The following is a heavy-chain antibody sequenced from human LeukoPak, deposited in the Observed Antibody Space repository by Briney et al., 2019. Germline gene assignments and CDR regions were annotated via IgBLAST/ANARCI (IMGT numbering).Heavy chain of an antibody. CDR1: GFTFGDYA. V-gene: IGHV3-49*03. CDR2: IRSKAYGGTT. CDR3: TRDTGGRSSSWLDY. D-gene: IGHD6-13*01. J-gene: IGHJ4*02. Sequence: PGGSLRLSCTASGFTFGDYAMSWFRQAPGKGREWVGFIRSKAYGGTTEYAASVKGRFTISRDDSKRIAYLQMNSMKTEDTGVYYCTRDTGGRSSSWLDYWGQGTLVTVSS.